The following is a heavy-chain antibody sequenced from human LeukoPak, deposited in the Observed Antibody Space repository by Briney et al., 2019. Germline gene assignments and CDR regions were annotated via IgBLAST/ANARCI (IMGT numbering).Heavy chain of an antibody. J-gene: IGHJ3*02. CDR1: GYTFTSYY. CDR3: AKDPGITIFGIGYEAFDI. V-gene: IGHV1-46*01. D-gene: IGHD3-3*01. Sequence: ASVKVSCKASGYTFTSYYMHWVRQAPGQGLEWMGIINPSGGSTSYAQKFQGRVTMTRDTSASTVYMELSSLRSEDTAVYYCAKDPGITIFGIGYEAFDIWGQGTMVTVSS. CDR2: INPSGGST.